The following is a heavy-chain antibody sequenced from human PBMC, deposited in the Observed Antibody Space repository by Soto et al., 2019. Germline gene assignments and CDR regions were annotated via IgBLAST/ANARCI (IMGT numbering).Heavy chain of an antibody. Sequence: QVQLQESGPGLVKPSQTLTLTCTVSGGSISSGSFYWSWIRQHPGKGLEWIGHISDSGSSYYNPSLEGRFTISVDTSKNQFSLKLSAVTAADTAVYFCARTTFYDIFTAYYSLFDYWGQGTLVTVSS. CDR3: ARTTFYDIFTAYYSLFDY. CDR2: ISDSGSS. D-gene: IGHD3-9*01. V-gene: IGHV4-31*03. CDR1: GGSISSGSFY. J-gene: IGHJ4*02.